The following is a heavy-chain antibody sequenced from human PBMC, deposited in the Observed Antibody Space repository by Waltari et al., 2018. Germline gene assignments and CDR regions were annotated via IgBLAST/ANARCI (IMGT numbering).Heavy chain of an antibody. Sequence: QLQLQESGPGLVMPSETLSLTCGVSGGSITTNRHHWAWIRQAPGQGLEWVGTISYTGATYNSPSLTSRVTMSRDTSKNQLSLKLGSVTAADTAVYYCATYIGASIGTAAFDVWGRGTMVIVSS. CDR3: ATYIGASIGTAAFDV. D-gene: IGHD5-12*01. J-gene: IGHJ3*01. V-gene: IGHV4-39*01. CDR2: ISYTGAT. CDR1: GGSITTNRHH.